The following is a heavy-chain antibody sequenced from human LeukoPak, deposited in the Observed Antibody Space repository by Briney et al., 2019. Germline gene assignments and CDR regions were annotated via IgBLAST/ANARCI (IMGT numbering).Heavy chain of an antibody. Sequence: GGPLRLSCAASGFTFNTHAMGWVRPAPGKSRVGVSSISGRGDITKYADHMTGRFTISRDNSKNTLFLQLHNLRVEDTALYYCARDLHYYVAMDVWGQGTTVTVSS. CDR1: GFTFNTHA. V-gene: IGHV3-23*01. CDR2: ISGRGDIT. J-gene: IGHJ6*02. D-gene: IGHD3-10*02. CDR3: ARDLHYYVAMDV.